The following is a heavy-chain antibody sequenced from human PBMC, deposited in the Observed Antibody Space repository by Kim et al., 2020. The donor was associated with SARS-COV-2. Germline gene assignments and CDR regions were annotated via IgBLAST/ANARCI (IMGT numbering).Heavy chain of an antibody. V-gene: IGHV3-23*01. CDR2: ISGSGGST. J-gene: IGHJ4*02. Sequence: GGSLRLSCAASGFTFSSYAMSWVRQAPGKGLEWVSAISGSGGSTYYADSVKGRFTISRDNSKNTLYLQMNSLRAEDTAVYYCGGKGTTLQPLTGYSSSWYDFSAYYFDYWGQGTLVTVSS. CDR1: GFTFSSYA. CDR3: GGKGTTLQPLTGYSSSWYDFSAYYFDY. D-gene: IGHD6-13*01.